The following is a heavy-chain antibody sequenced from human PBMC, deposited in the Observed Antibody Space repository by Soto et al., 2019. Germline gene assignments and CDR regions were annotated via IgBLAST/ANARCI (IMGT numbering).Heavy chain of an antibody. V-gene: IGHV3-23*01. Sequence: EVQLLESGGDLLQPGGSLRLSCAASGFIFSSYAMGWVRQAPGKGLEWVSAISGRGGTIYYADSVKGRFTISRDNSKNTLYLQMHTLRGQDSAVYYCTRGSASGAFDYWGQGALVTVSS. CDR1: GFIFSSYA. CDR3: TRGSASGAFDY. CDR2: ISGRGGTI. D-gene: IGHD2-8*02. J-gene: IGHJ4*02.